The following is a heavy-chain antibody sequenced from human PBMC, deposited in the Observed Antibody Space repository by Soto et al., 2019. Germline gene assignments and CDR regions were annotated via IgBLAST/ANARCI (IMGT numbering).Heavy chain of an antibody. J-gene: IGHJ6*02. Sequence: XXTLSLPFTVSGGSISSGGYYWSCIRQHPGKGLEWIGYISDIGSTNYNPSLKSRVTISLDKSKNQFSLKLNSATAADTAVYYCARGNYHYYYGVDVWGQGTTVTSP. CDR3: ARGNYHYYYGVDV. CDR1: GGSISSGGYY. V-gene: IGHV4-61*08. CDR2: ISDIGST.